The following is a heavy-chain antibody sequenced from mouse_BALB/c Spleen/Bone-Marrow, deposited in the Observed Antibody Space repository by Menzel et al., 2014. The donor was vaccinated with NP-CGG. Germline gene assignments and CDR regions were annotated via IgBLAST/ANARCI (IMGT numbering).Heavy chain of an antibody. CDR2: ISSGSSTI. CDR3: ARGAYYYGSSYDAMDY. J-gene: IGHJ4*01. Sequence: DVHLVESGGGLVQPGGSRKLSCAASGFTFSSFGMHWVRQAPEKGLEWVAYISSGSSTIYYADTVKGRFTISRDNPKNTLFLQMTSLRSEDTAMYYCARGAYYYGSSYDAMDYWGQGTSVTVSS. CDR1: GFTFSSFG. D-gene: IGHD1-1*01. V-gene: IGHV5-17*02.